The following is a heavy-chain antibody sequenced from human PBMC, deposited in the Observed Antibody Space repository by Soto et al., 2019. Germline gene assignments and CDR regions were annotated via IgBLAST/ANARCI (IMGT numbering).Heavy chain of an antibody. V-gene: IGHV1-2*02. Sequence: QVQLVQSGTEVKKPGASVKVSCKASGFTFSAYYIYWVRQAPGQGLEWIGSINPNSGGTNNAQKFQGRVTMTRDRSTSTVYMELSALIPDDTAVYYCARSLLDEYSSSWRSAYYGMDVWGQGTTVTVSS. J-gene: IGHJ6*02. CDR2: INPNSGGT. CDR1: GFTFSAYY. D-gene: IGHD6-13*01. CDR3: ARSLLDEYSSSWRSAYYGMDV.